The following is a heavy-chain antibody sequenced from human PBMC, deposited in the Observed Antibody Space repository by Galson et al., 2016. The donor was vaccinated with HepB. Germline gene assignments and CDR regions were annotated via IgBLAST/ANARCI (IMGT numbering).Heavy chain of an antibody. Sequence: SVKVSCKASGYILTTHYIHWVRQAPGKGLEWMGILNPSSGNTTYSQMFHGRISMTRHTSTSTVYMGLSSLTPTDTAIFYCARALNRVWTPYDAFNIWGQGAVFTVSS. D-gene: IGHD3/OR15-3a*01. CDR3: ARALNRVWTPYDAFNI. CDR2: LNPSSGNT. J-gene: IGHJ3*02. CDR1: GYILTTHY. V-gene: IGHV1-46*01.